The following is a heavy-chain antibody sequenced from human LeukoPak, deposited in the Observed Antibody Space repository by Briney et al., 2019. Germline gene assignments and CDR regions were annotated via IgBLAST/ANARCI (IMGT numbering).Heavy chain of an antibody. CDR3: ARKVPNDSSGYYYRGQFDP. J-gene: IGHJ5*02. V-gene: IGHV1-69*06. CDR1: GGTFSSYA. D-gene: IGHD3-22*01. Sequence: SVTVSCKASGGTFSSYAISWVRQAPGQGLEWMGRIIPIFGTANYAQKFQGRVTITADKSTSTAYMELSSLRSEDTAVYYCARKVPNDSSGYYYRGQFDPWGQGTLVTVSS. CDR2: IIPIFGTA.